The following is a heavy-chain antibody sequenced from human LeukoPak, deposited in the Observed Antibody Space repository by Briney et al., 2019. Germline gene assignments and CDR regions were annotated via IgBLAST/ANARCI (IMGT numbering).Heavy chain of an antibody. CDR2: IKEDGSEK. V-gene: IGHV3-7*01. Sequence: GGPLRLSCAASGFPLSSYWMRWVRQAPGEGREWVANIKEDGSEKYYVDFVKGRFTISRDNAKNSLYLRMNSLRAEDTAVHYCARGLGSTGGFFDLWGRGTLVTVSS. D-gene: IGHD2-8*02. CDR1: GFPLSSYW. CDR3: ARGLGSTGGFFDL. J-gene: IGHJ2*01.